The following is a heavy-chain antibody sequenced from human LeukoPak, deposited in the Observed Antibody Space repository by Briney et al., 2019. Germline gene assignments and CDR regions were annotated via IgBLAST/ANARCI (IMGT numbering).Heavy chain of an antibody. D-gene: IGHD6-13*01. V-gene: IGHV3-7*01. CDR2: INQDGSEK. CDR3: ARDGLPAAGDY. J-gene: IGHJ4*02. CDR1: GFTFSSYW. Sequence: GGSLRLSCAASGFTFSSYWMTWVRHAPGKGLDWVANINQDGSEKYYVDSVKGRFTISRDNAKNSLYLQMNSLRAEDTAVYYCARDGLPAAGDYWGQGTLVTVSS.